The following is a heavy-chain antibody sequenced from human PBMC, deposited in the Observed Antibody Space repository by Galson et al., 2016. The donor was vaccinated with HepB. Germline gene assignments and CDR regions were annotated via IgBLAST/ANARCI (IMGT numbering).Heavy chain of an antibody. Sequence: SLRLSCAASGFSFSTYWMHWVRQAPGKGLMWVSRITSDGSSTTYADSVKGRFTISRDNAKNTLYLQMNSLRVEDTAVYYCGRDPGSSIPVAGTGWGLGTLVTVSS. J-gene: IGHJ4*02. CDR2: ITSDGSST. D-gene: IGHD6-19*01. CDR1: GFSFSTYW. V-gene: IGHV3-74*01. CDR3: GRDPGSSIPVAGTG.